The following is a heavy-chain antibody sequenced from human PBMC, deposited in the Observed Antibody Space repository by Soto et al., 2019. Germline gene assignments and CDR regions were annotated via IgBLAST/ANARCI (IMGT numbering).Heavy chain of an antibody. V-gene: IGHV1-8*02. CDR3: ARGNPSYMVRARNWFDP. CDR2: INPNSGNT. J-gene: IGHJ5*02. D-gene: IGHD3-10*01. Sequence: ASVKVSCKASGYTFTSYYMHWVRQAPGQGLEWMGIINPNSGNTGYAQKFQGRVTMTRNTSISTAYMELSSLRSEDTAVYYCARGNPSYMVRARNWFDPWGQGTLVTVSS. CDR1: GYTFTSYY.